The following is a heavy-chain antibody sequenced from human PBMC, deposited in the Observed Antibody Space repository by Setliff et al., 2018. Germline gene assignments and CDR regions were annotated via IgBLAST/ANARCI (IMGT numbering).Heavy chain of an antibody. V-gene: IGHV4-39*07. CDR1: GGSISSSSYY. Sequence: TLSLPCTVSGGSISSSSYYWGWIRQPPGKGLEWIGSIYYSGSTYYNPSLKSRVTISVDTSKNQFSLKLSSVTAADTAVYYCARLNTYSGAGRYWGQGTLVTVSS. J-gene: IGHJ4*02. CDR3: ARLNTYSGAGRY. D-gene: IGHD2-21*01. CDR2: IYYSGST.